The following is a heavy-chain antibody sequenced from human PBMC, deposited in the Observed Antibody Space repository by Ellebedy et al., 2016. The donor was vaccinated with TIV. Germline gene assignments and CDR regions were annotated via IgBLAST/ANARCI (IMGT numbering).Heavy chain of an antibody. CDR2: INPDSGGT. Sequence: ASVKVSCKTSGYIFTAYYIHWVRQAPGQGLEWMGWINPDSGGTNSPQKFQGRVTMTRDTSFNTAYMELSRLQSDDTAVYYCARVLRATSGMDVWGQGTTVTVS. D-gene: IGHD4/OR15-4a*01. V-gene: IGHV1-2*02. CDR1: GYIFTAYY. J-gene: IGHJ6*02. CDR3: ARVLRATSGMDV.